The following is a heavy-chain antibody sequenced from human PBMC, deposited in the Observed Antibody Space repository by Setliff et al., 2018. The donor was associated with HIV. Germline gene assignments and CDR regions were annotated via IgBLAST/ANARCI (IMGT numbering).Heavy chain of an antibody. D-gene: IGHD3-9*01. J-gene: IGHJ4*02. CDR2: ISPDDSDR. Sequence: GESLKISCKGSGYSFTSYWIGWVRQMPGKGLEWMGIISPDDSDRRYSPSFQGQVTISADKSISTAYLQWSSLKASDTAMYYCASGRKKNYDLFTGYYRILGVDFDYWGQGTLVTVSS. CDR1: GYSFTSYW. CDR3: ASGRKKNYDLFTGYYRILGVDFDY. V-gene: IGHV5-51*01.